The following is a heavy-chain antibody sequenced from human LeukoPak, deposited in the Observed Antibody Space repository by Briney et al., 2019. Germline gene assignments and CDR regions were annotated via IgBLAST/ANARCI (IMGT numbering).Heavy chain of an antibody. D-gene: IGHD3-9*01. CDR2: ISWNSDTI. Sequence: GGSLRLSCAVSGFTFDNYAMHWVRQAPGKGLEWVSGISWNSDTIGYADSVKGRFTISRDNAKNSLYLQMSSLRAEDTALYYCARDKTGFFDWLSNFDYWGQGTLVTVFS. CDR3: ARDKTGFFDWLSNFDY. V-gene: IGHV3-9*01. CDR1: GFTFDNYA. J-gene: IGHJ4*02.